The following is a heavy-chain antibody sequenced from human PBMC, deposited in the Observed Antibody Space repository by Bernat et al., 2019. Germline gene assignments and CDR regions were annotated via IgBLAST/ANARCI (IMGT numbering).Heavy chain of an antibody. V-gene: IGHV1-18*01. CDR1: GYTFISNG. Sequence: QIQLVQSGPEVKKPGASVKVSCKASGYTFISNGISWVRRAPGQGLEWMGWISTDSGNTNYAQKLQGRLTMTTDTSTSTAYMELGRLISDDTAMYYCARDRGHAFDFWGQGTMVTVSS. CDR3: ARDRGHAFDF. J-gene: IGHJ3*01. D-gene: IGHD3-10*01. CDR2: ISTDSGNT.